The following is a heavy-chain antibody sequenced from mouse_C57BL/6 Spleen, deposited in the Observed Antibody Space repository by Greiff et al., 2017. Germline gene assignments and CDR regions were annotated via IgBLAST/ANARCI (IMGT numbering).Heavy chain of an antibody. CDR2: INPSAGGT. CDR1: GYSFTGYY. Sequence: EVQLQQSGPELVKPGASVKISCKASGYSFTGYYMNWVKQSPEKSLEWIGEINPSAGGTTYNQKFKAKATLAVDNSSSTAYMQLKSLTSEDSAVYYCAPGALYGDSVYFGYWGQGTTLTVSS. J-gene: IGHJ2*01. V-gene: IGHV1-42*01. D-gene: IGHD2-13*01. CDR3: APGALYGDSVYFGY.